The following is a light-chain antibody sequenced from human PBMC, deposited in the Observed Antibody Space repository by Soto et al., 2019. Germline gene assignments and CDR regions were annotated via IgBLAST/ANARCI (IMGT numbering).Light chain of an antibody. CDR1: QSVSRNY. CDR3: QQYGSSRTWT. CDR2: GAS. V-gene: IGKV3-20*01. J-gene: IGKJ1*01. Sequence: DIVLTQSPGTLSLSPGERATLACRASQSVSRNYLAWYQQKPGQAPRLLIYGASSRATGIPDRFSGSGSGTDFTLIISRLEPEDFAVYYCQQYGSSRTWTFGQGTKVEIK.